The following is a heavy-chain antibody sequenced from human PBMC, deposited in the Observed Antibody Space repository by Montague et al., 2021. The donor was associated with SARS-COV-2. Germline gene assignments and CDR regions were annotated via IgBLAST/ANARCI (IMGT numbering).Heavy chain of an antibody. CDR2: IHYNGYT. CDR3: ARGHIFGPGARGIEH. J-gene: IGHJ1*01. CDR1: GGLSNTDPSNSDF. D-gene: IGHD1-26*01. Sequence: SETLSLTCTVSGGLSNTDPSNSDFWSWIRQTPGKELEWIGWIHYNGYTNYNPSLKSRVTISIDTSKRYFSLRLNFLTATDTAVYYCARGHIFGPGARGIEHWGQGTLVTVAS. V-gene: IGHV4-61*03.